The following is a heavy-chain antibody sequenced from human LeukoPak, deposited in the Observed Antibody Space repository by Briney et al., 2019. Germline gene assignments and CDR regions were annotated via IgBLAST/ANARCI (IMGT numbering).Heavy chain of an antibody. Sequence: GGSLRLSCAASGFTFSSYSMNWVRQAPGKGLEWVSSISSSSSYTYYADSLKGRFTISRDNAKSSLYLQMNSLRAEDTAVYYCAGHSPRYGTGIQQYYWGQGTLVTVSS. CDR2: ISSSSSYT. D-gene: IGHD6-19*01. CDR3: AGHSPRYGTGIQQYY. J-gene: IGHJ4*02. V-gene: IGHV3-21*01. CDR1: GFTFSSYS.